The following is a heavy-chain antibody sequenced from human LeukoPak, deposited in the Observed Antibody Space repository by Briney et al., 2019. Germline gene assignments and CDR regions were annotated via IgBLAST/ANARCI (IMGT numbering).Heavy chain of an antibody. D-gene: IGHD4-23*01. CDR3: ARDPWGTVAYY. J-gene: IGHJ4*02. Sequence: PGGSLRLSCAASGFTVSSNYMSWVRQAPGKGLEWVSVIYSGGSTYYADSVKGRFTISRDNSKNTLYLQMNSLRAEDTAAYYCARDPWGTVAYYWGQGTLVTVSS. CDR2: IYSGGST. V-gene: IGHV3-66*02. CDR1: GFTVSSNY.